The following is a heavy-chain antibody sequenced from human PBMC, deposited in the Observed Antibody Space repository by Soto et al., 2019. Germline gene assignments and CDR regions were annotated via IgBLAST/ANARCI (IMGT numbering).Heavy chain of an antibody. V-gene: IGHV3-21*01. D-gene: IGHD4-17*01. Sequence: EVQLVESGGGLVKPGGSLRLSCAASGFTFSSYSMNWVRQAPGKGLEWVSSISSSSSYIYYADSVKGRFTISRDNAKNSLYLQMNSLGAEDTAVYYCARDAKTTVTRGYYYYYMDVWGKGTPVTVPS. CDR3: ARDAKTTVTRGYYYYYMDV. CDR2: ISSSSSYI. CDR1: GFTFSSYS. J-gene: IGHJ6*03.